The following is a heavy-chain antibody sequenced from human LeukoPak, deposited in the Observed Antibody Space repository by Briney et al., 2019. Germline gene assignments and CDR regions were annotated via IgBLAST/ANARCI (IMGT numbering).Heavy chain of an antibody. CDR3: ARGPLEDILTGPNYYYYYYMDV. Sequence: GASVKVSCQASGYTFTGYYMHWVRQAPGQGLEWMGWINPNSCGTNYAQKLQDRVTMTTDTSTTAAYMELRSLRSDDTAVYYCARGPLEDILTGPNYYYYYYMDVWGKGTTVTVSS. V-gene: IGHV1-2*02. D-gene: IGHD3-9*01. CDR1: GYTFTGYY. CDR2: INPNSCGT. J-gene: IGHJ6*03.